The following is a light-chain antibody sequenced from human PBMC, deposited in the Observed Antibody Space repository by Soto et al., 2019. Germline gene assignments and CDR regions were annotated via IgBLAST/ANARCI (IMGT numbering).Light chain of an antibody. CDR3: QQRTNWLT. Sequence: EIVLTHSPATLSLSPCERATLSCRASQSLSSYLAWYQQKPGQAPRLLIYDASNRATGIPARFSGSGSGTDFTLTISSLEPEDFAVYYCQQRTNWLTFGGGTKVDNK. V-gene: IGKV3-11*01. CDR2: DAS. J-gene: IGKJ4*01. CDR1: QSLSSY.